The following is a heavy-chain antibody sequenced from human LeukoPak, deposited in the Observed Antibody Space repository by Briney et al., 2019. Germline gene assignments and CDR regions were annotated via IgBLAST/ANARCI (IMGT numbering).Heavy chain of an antibody. Sequence: GSLRLSCAASGGTFSSYWRNWVRQAPGKGLEWVSRINSDGSSTNYADSVKGGFTISTDNANNTLYLQMNTLRADDTAVYYCATASGYCSGCSCYPLTRYCGQGTLVTVSS. D-gene: IGHD2-15*01. V-gene: IGHV3-74*01. CDR2: INSDGSST. CDR1: GGTFSSYW. J-gene: IGHJ1*01. CDR3: ATASGYCSGCSCYPLTRY.